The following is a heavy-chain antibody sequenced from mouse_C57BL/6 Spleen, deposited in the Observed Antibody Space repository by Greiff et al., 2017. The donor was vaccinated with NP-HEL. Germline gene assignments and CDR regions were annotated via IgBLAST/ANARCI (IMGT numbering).Heavy chain of an antibody. CDR1: GYTFTSYW. Sequence: VQLQQPGAELVRPGSSVKLSCKASGYTFTSYWMHWVKQRPVQGLEWIGNIDPYDSDTRYNQKFKDKATLTVDNSSSTAYMQLSSLTSEDSAVYYCARGGTSYFDYWGQGTTLTVSS. D-gene: IGHD4-1*01. J-gene: IGHJ2*01. V-gene: IGHV1-52*01. CDR2: IDPYDSDT. CDR3: ARGGTSYFDY.